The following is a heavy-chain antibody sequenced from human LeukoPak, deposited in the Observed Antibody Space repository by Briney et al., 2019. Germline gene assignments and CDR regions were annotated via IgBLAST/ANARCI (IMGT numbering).Heavy chain of an antibody. CDR1: GFTFSSYT. CDR2: ISSRSVYI. D-gene: IGHD1-1*01. J-gene: IGHJ4*02. V-gene: IGHV3-21*04. CDR3: AKANWDDEYIFTN. Sequence: GGSLRLSCAASGFTFSSYTMNWVRQAPGKGLEWVSSISSRSVYIYNADSLKGRFTISRDNSKNTLYVQMNSLRAEDTAVYYCAKANWDDEYIFTNWGQGTLVTVSS.